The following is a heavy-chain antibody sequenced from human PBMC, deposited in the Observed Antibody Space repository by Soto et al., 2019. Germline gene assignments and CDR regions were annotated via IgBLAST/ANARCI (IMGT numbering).Heavy chain of an antibody. CDR3: AGDGQQQLVRGAYYYYGMDV. V-gene: IGHV1-69*01. D-gene: IGHD6-13*01. CDR2: IIPIFGTA. J-gene: IGHJ6*02. Sequence: QVQLVQSGAEVKKPGSSVKVSCKASGGTFSSYAISWVRQAPGQGLEWMGGIIPIFGTANYAQKFQGRVTITADESTSTAYMELSSLRSENTAVYYCAGDGQQQLVRGAYYYYGMDVWGQGTTVTVSS. CDR1: GGTFSSYA.